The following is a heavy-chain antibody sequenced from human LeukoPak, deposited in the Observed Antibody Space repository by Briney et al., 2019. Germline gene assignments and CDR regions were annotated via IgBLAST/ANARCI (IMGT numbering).Heavy chain of an antibody. CDR3: ARDLVTVTKGFDI. J-gene: IGHJ3*02. CDR1: ADSFSSHY. D-gene: IGHD4-17*01. CDR2: ISYIGST. Sequence: SETLSLTCAVSADSFSSHYWTWIRQSPGTGLEWIGYISYIGSTNYNPSLKSRVTISIDTSKNQFSLKLKSVTAADTAVYYCARDLVTVTKGFDIWGQGTMVSVSS. V-gene: IGHV4-59*11.